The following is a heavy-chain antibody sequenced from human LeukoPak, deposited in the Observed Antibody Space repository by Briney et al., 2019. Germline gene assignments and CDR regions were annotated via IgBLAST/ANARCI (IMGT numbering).Heavy chain of an antibody. V-gene: IGHV3-30*18. CDR2: ISYDGSNK. D-gene: IGHD3-16*01. CDR3: AKDIPLNPYDYVWGSPEPFDY. J-gene: IGHJ4*02. CDR1: GFTFSSYG. Sequence: PGGSLRLSCAASGFTFSSYGMHWVRQAPGKGLEWVAVISYDGSNKYYADSVKGRFTISRDNSKNTLYLQVNSLRAEDTAVYYCAKDIPLNPYDYVWGSPEPFDYWGQGTLVTVSS.